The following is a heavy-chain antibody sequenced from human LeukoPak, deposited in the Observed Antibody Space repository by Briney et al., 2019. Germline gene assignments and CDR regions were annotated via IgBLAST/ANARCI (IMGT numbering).Heavy chain of an antibody. CDR2: ISSSGSTK. J-gene: IGHJ3*02. Sequence: PGGSLRLSCAASGFTFSDYYMSWIRQAPGKGLEWVSYISSSGSTKYYADSVKGRFTISRDNAKNSLYLQMNSLRAEDTAVYYCARGIVVVTNVAFDIWGQGTMVTVSS. CDR3: ARGIVVVTNVAFDI. D-gene: IGHD3-22*01. V-gene: IGHV3-11*04. CDR1: GFTFSDYY.